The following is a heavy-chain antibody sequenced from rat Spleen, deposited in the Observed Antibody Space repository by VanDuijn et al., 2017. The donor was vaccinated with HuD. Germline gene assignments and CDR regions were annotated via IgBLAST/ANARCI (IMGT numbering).Heavy chain of an antibody. V-gene: IGHV5-29*01. D-gene: IGHD1-1*01. CDR1: GFTLSDHY. Sequence: EAQLVESDGGLVQPGRSLRLSCAASGFTLSDHYMAWVRQTPTKGLEWVATISYDGSRTYYRDSVKGRFTISRDNAKSTLYLQMYSLKSEDTATYYCVRPAGTVVPNWYVHWGQGTLVTVSS. CDR2: ISYDGSRT. CDR3: VRPAGTVVPNWYVH. J-gene: IGHJ3*01.